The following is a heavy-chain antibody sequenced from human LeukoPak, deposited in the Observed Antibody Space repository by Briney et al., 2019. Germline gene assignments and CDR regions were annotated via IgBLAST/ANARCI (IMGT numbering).Heavy chain of an antibody. CDR1: GGSFSGYY. V-gene: IGHV4-34*01. CDR3: ARLPYYYDSSGYYYFSFDY. CDR2: INHSGST. J-gene: IGHJ4*02. Sequence: PSETLSLTCAVYGGSFSGYYWSWIRPPPRKGLEWVGEINHSGSTNYNPSLKSRVTISVDTSKNQLSLKLSSVTAADTAVYYCARLPYYYDSSGYYYFSFDYWGQGTLVTVSS. D-gene: IGHD3-22*01.